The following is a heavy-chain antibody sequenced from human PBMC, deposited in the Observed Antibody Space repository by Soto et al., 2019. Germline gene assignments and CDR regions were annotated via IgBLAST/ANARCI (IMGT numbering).Heavy chain of an antibody. J-gene: IGHJ4*02. V-gene: IGHV4-38-2*01. D-gene: IGHD1-7*01. CDR3: ASRDPGTSVDY. Sequence: PSETLSLTCAVSGYSIGSAYYWGWIRQPPGQGXEXIXXXYXTXXXNXXXXLKSRVTISLDKSENQFSLKVTSLTAADTAVYYCASRDPGTSVDYWGQGTLVTVSS. CDR2: XYXTXXX. CDR1: GYSIGSAYY.